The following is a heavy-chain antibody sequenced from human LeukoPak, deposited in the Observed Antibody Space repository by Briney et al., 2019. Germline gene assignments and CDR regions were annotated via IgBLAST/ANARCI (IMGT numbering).Heavy chain of an antibody. CDR2: IYHSGST. J-gene: IGHJ4*02. V-gene: IGHV4-4*02. Sequence: SETLSLTCAVSGGSISSNNWWSWVRQPPGKGLEWIGEIYHSGSTNYNPSLKSRVSISVDKSKNQFSLKVSSVTAADTAVYYCARKQWLAPGPFDYWGQGTLVTVSS. CDR1: GGSISSNNW. D-gene: IGHD6-19*01. CDR3: ARKQWLAPGPFDY.